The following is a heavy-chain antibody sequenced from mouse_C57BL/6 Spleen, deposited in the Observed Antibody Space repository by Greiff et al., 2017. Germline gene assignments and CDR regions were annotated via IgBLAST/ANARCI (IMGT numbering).Heavy chain of an antibody. CDR3: ARLRSAMDY. J-gene: IGHJ4*01. Sequence: QVQLQQPGAELVMPGASVKLSCKASGYTFTSYWMHWVKQRPGQGLEWIGEIDPSDSYTNYNQKFKGKSTLTVDKSSSTAYMQLSSLTSEDSAVYDCARLRSAMDYWGQGTTVTVSS. D-gene: IGHD1-1*01. CDR2: IDPSDSYT. CDR1: GYTFTSYW. V-gene: IGHV1-69*01.